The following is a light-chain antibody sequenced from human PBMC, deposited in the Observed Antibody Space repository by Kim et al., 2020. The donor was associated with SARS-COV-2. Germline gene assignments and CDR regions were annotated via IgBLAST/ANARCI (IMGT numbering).Light chain of an antibody. V-gene: IGLV6-57*03. Sequence: NFMLTQPHSVSESPGKTVTISCTRSSGNIASNYVHWYQQRPGSAPIIVIYEDNQRPSGVPDRFSGSIDRSSNSASLTISGLKPEDEADYYCQSYSGVFGRGTKLTVL. CDR3: QSYSGV. CDR1: SGNIASNY. J-gene: IGLJ3*02. CDR2: EDN.